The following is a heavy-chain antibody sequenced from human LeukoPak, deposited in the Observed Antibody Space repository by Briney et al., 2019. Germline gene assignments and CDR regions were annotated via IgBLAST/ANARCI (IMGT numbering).Heavy chain of an antibody. D-gene: IGHD6-6*01. CDR2: ISGSGGST. CDR1: GFTFSSYA. CDR3: AKPGSSSYLYYFDS. Sequence: PRGSLRLSCAASGFTFSSYAMNWVRQAPGKGLEWVSAISGSGGSTYYADSVKGRFTISRDNSKNTLYLQMNSLRAEDTAVYFCAKPGSSSYLYYFDSWGQGTLVTVPS. J-gene: IGHJ4*02. V-gene: IGHV3-23*01.